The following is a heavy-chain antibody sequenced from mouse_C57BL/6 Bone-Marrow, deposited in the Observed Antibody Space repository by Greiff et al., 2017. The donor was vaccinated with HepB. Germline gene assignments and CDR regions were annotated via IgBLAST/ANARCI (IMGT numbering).Heavy chain of an antibody. V-gene: IGHV1-36*01. CDR2: VYPYNGGT. CDR3: ARGIRNFDY. Sequence: VQLKESGPELVRPGVSVKISCKGSGYTFTDYAMHWVKQSHGKSLEWIGLVYPYNGGTSYNQKFKGKATLTVDTSSSTAYMELNSLTSEDAAVYYCARGIRNFDYWGQGTTLTVSS. J-gene: IGHJ2*01. CDR1: GYTFTDYA.